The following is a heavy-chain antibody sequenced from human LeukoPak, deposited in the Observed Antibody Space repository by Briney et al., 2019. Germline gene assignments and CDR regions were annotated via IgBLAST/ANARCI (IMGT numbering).Heavy chain of an antibody. CDR2: IYPGDSDT. D-gene: IGHD6-6*01. CDR3: ARLREYSSSSGHYGMDV. CDR1: GYSFTSYW. V-gene: IGHV5-51*01. Sequence: GESLKISCKGSGYSFTSYWIGWVRQMPGKGLEWMGIIYPGDSDTSYSPSFQGQVTIPADKSISTAYLQWSSLKASDPAMYYCARLREYSSSSGHYGMDVWGQGTTVTVSS. J-gene: IGHJ6*02.